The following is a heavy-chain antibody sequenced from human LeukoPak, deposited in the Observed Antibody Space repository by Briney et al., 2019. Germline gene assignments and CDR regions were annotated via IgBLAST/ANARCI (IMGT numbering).Heavy chain of an antibody. Sequence: PGGSLRLSCAASGFTFSSYGMHWVRQAPGKGLEWVAVISYDGSNKYYADSVKGRFTISRDNSKNTLYLQMNSLRAEDTAVYYCAKDRGTDDYFFDYWGQGTLVTVSS. V-gene: IGHV3-30*18. CDR3: AKDRGTDDYFFDY. CDR1: GFTFSSYG. J-gene: IGHJ4*02. CDR2: ISYDGSNK. D-gene: IGHD2/OR15-2a*01.